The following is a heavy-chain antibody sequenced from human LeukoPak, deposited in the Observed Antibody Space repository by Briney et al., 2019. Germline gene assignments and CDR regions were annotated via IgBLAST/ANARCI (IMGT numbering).Heavy chain of an antibody. CDR3: ARESEVVTAIPVRFDY. V-gene: IGHV3-33*01. CDR1: GFTFSSYG. J-gene: IGHJ4*02. CDR2: IWYDGSNK. D-gene: IGHD2-21*02. Sequence: GGSLRLSCAASGFTFSSYGMHWVRQAPGKGLEWVAVIWYDGSNKYYADSVKGRFTISRDNSKNTLYLQMNSLRAEDTAVYYCARESEVVTAIPVRFDYWGQGTLVTVSS.